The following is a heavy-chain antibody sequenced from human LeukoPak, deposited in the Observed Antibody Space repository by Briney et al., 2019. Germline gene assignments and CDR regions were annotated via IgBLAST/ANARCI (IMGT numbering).Heavy chain of an antibody. CDR1: RFTFSSYA. CDR2: ISGSAGNT. V-gene: IGHV3-23*01. CDR3: AKVRRGDYFAFDI. J-gene: IGHJ3*02. D-gene: IGHD4-17*01. Sequence: GGSLRLSCAASRFTFSSYAMNWVRQAPGKGLEWVSTISGSAGNTYYADSVKGRFTISRDNSKNTLYLQMNSLRAEDTAVYYCAKVRRGDYFAFDIWGQGTMVTVSS.